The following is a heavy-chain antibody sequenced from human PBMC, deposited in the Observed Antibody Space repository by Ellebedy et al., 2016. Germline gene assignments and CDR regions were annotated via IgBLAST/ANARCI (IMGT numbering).Heavy chain of an antibody. Sequence: SETLSLTXTASGGSISSYYWSWIRQPPGKGLEWIGYIYYSGSTNYNPSLKSRVTISVDTSKNQFSLKLSSVTAADTAVYYCARDGAAVAGFDYWGQGTLVTVSS. D-gene: IGHD6-19*01. J-gene: IGHJ4*02. CDR3: ARDGAAVAGFDY. V-gene: IGHV4-59*12. CDR1: GGSISSYY. CDR2: IYYSGST.